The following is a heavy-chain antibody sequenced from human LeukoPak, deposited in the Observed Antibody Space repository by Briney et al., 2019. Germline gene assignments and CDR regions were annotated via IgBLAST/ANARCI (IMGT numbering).Heavy chain of an antibody. Sequence: SETLSLTCSVSGGSISSYYWSWIRQPPGKGLEWIGYIYYSGSTNYNPSLKSRVTISVDTSKNQFSLKLSSVTAADTAVYYCARWDSNYYYYYGMDVWGQGTTVTVSS. CDR3: ARWDSNYYYYYGMDV. D-gene: IGHD4-11*01. CDR1: GGSISSYY. V-gene: IGHV4-59*01. CDR2: IYYSGST. J-gene: IGHJ6*02.